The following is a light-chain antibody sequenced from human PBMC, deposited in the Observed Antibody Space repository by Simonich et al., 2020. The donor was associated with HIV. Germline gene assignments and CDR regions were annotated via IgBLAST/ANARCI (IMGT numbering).Light chain of an antibody. Sequence: DIVMTQSPDSLAVSLGERATINCKSSQIVLYSSNNKNYLAWYQQKPGQTPKLLIYWASTRESGVPDRFRGSGSGTDFTLTISSLQAEDVAVYYCQQYYSTPFTFGPGTKVDIK. CDR2: WAS. J-gene: IGKJ3*01. CDR1: QIVLYSSNNKNY. CDR3: QQYYSTPFT. V-gene: IGKV4-1*01.